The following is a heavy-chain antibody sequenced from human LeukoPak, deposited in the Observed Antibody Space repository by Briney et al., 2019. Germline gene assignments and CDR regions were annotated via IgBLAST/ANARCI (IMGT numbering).Heavy chain of an antibody. V-gene: IGHV3-30*18. D-gene: IGHD3-10*01. CDR3: AKGSGGSGSFYNHFDC. Sequence: PGGSLRLSCAASGLSFNSCGMHWVRQAPGKGLEWVAVISSDGSNKCYADSVKGRFTISRDNSKNTLSLQMNSLRTEDTAVFYCAKGSGGSGSFYNHFDCWGQGTLVTVSS. CDR1: GLSFNSCG. CDR2: ISSDGSNK. J-gene: IGHJ4*02.